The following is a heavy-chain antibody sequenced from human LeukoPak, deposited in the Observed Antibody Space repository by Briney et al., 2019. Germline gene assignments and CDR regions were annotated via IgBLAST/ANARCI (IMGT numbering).Heavy chain of an antibody. V-gene: IGHV1-69*06. Sequence: SVKVSCKASGCTFSSYAISWVRQAPGQGLEWMGGIIPIFGTANYAQKFQGRVTITADKSTSTAYMELSSLRSEDTAVYYCARVYYDYREDYYYYYGMDVWGKGTTVTVSS. CDR1: GCTFSSYA. CDR3: ARVYYDYREDYYYYYGMDV. D-gene: IGHD4-11*01. J-gene: IGHJ6*04. CDR2: IIPIFGTA.